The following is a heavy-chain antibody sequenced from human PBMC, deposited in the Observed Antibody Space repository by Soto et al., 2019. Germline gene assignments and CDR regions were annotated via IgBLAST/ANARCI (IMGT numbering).Heavy chain of an antibody. CDR3: ARATGHPGGTTGSSGGMDV. Sequence: PSPTLSLPYAISGNSVSGSSAAWNWIKQSPSRGLEWLGRTYYISKWYNDYAVSVKRRLTINLDTSKHPFALQLNFVTLEDTAVYYCARATGHPGGTTGSSGGMDVWGQGTTVTVSS. CDR1: GNSVSGSSAA. CDR2: TYYISKWYN. V-gene: IGHV6-1*01. J-gene: IGHJ6*02. D-gene: IGHD1-1*01.